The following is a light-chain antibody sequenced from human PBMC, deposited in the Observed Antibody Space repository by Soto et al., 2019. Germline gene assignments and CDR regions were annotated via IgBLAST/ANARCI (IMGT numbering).Light chain of an antibody. V-gene: IGLV3-1*01. Sequence: SYELTQPPSVSVSPGQTASITCSGDKLGDKYAYWYQQKPGQSPVLIIYQDSKRPSGIPERFSGSNSGNTATLTISGTQAMDEADYYCQAWDGSTVVFGGGTKVTVL. CDR3: QAWDGSTVV. CDR1: KLGDKY. CDR2: QDS. J-gene: IGLJ2*01.